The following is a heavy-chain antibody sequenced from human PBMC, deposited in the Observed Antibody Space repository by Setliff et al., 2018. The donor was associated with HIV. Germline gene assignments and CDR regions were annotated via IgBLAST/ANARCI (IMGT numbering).Heavy chain of an antibody. J-gene: IGHJ3*02. D-gene: IGHD2-21*01. V-gene: IGHV1-8*02. CDR2: MNPDSGNT. CDR3: ARGSMSMVMFILVSAFDI. CDR1: GYSFTTHD. Sequence: ASVKVSCKASGYSFTTHDINWVRQYPGQGLEWMGWMNPDSGNTFYAQKFKGRVTMTRDNSTNTAYMELSSLTSDDTAVYFCARGSMSMVMFILVSAFDIWGQGTLVTVSS.